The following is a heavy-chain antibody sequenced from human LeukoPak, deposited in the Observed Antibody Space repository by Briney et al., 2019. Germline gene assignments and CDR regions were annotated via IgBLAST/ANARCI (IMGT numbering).Heavy chain of an antibody. CDR1: GFTFSSYA. V-gene: IGHV3-23*01. J-gene: IGHJ4*02. D-gene: IGHD3-3*01. Sequence: EGSLRLSCAASGFTFSSYAMSWVRQAPGKGLEWVSAISGSGGSTYYADSVKGRFTISRDNSKNTLYLQMNSLRAEDTAVYYCAKGGRDYDFWSGYYTGVSYFDYWGQGTLVTVSS. CDR2: ISGSGGST. CDR3: AKGGRDYDFWSGYYTGVSYFDY.